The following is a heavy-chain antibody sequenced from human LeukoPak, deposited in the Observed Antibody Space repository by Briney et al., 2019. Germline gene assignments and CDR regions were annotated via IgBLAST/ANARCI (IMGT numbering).Heavy chain of an antibody. Sequence: GGSLRLSCAATGFPLTTYWMSWVRQAPGKGLEWVANINEDGYEKYYVGSVKGRFTISRDNAKNSLYLHMSGLRVEDTAVYYCAKDYNRGLPDYWGQGTLVIVPS. CDR1: GFPLTTYW. CDR3: AKDYNRGLPDY. J-gene: IGHJ4*02. CDR2: INEDGYEK. D-gene: IGHD2-21*01. V-gene: IGHV3-7*01.